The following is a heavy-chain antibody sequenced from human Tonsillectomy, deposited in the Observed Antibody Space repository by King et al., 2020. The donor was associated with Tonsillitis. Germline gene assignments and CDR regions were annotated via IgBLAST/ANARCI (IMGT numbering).Heavy chain of an antibody. D-gene: IGHD2-21*01. CDR3: TTEGDESSWRSAIGLYSFDY. CDR1: GFTFSNAW. J-gene: IGHJ4*02. Sequence: VQLVESGGGLLKPGGSLRLSCAASGFTFSNAWMNWVRQAPGKGLEWVGRIKSKTNGRTTHYAAPVQGRFTISRDDSKNTMYLQMNGLKTEVTAVSYCTTEGDESSWRSAIGLYSFDYWGQGTLGTVSS. CDR2: IKSKTNGRTT. V-gene: IGHV3-15*01.